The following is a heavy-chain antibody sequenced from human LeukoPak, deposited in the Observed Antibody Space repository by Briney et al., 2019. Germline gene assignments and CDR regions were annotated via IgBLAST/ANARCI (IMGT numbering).Heavy chain of an antibody. Sequence: ASLKVSRKASGYTFSNYGMSWVRQAPGQGLEWMGWISGSSDNTNYAQKVQGRVTMTTDTSTSTAYMELRSLRSDDTAVYYCARGGWTITDYDYWGQGTLVTVSS. CDR1: GYTFSNYG. CDR2: ISGSSDNT. D-gene: IGHD1-20*01. V-gene: IGHV1-18*04. CDR3: ARGGWTITDYDY. J-gene: IGHJ4*02.